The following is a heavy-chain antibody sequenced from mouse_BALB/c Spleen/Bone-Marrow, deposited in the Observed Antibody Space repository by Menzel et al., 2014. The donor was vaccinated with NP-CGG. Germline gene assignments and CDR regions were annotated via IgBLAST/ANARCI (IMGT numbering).Heavy chain of an antibody. CDR3: ARDSNDY. Sequence: DVHLVESGGGLVQPGGSLKLSCAASGFTFSSYGMSWVRQTPDKRLELVATINSNGGGTYYPDSVKGRFTISRDNAKNTLYLQMSSLKSEDTAMYYCARDSNDYWGQGTTLTVSS. CDR1: GFTFSSYG. J-gene: IGHJ2*01. V-gene: IGHV5-6-3*01. CDR2: INSNGGGT.